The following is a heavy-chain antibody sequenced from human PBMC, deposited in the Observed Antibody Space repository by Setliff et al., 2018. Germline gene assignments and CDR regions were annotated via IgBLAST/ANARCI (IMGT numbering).Heavy chain of an antibody. D-gene: IGHD1-26*01. Sequence: GGSLRLSCAASEFTFNKYWMNWVRQAPGKGLEWVASISADGSEKYYVGSVRGRFTVSRDNAKNSLSLQLNSLRAEDTAVYYCARDRSYSDGWYRRDGFDIWGQGTMVTVSS. J-gene: IGHJ3*02. CDR1: EFTFNKYW. V-gene: IGHV3-7*03. CDR2: ISADGSEK. CDR3: ARDRSYSDGWYRRDGFDI.